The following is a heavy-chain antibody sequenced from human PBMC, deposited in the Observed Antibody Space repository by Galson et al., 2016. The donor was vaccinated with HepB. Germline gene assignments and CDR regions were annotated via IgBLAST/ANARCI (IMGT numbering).Heavy chain of an antibody. V-gene: IGHV4-59*01. CDR2: RYYRGST. J-gene: IGHJ6*02. D-gene: IGHD1-26*01. CDR3: ARGKFSSSYYDV. Sequence: SETLSLTCAVSGGSFSGYHWSWIRQSPGKGLEWIGYRYYRGSTSYNPSLKSRVDISVDTSKNEASLKLTSVTTADTAMYFCARGKFSSSYYDVWGQGTTSWSP. CDR1: GGSFSGYH.